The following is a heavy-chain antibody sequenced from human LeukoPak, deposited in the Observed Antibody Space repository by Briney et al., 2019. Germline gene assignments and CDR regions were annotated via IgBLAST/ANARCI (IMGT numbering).Heavy chain of an antibody. Sequence: GGSLRLSCAASGFTVSSIYMSWVRQAPGKGLEWVSVIYSAGNTHYADSVKGRFTISRDYSKNMLYLQMNSLRADDTAVYYCASGGYGDYVLNYWGQGTLVTVSS. CDR2: IYSAGNT. CDR3: ASGGYGDYVLNY. J-gene: IGHJ4*02. CDR1: GFTVSSIY. D-gene: IGHD4-17*01. V-gene: IGHV3-53*01.